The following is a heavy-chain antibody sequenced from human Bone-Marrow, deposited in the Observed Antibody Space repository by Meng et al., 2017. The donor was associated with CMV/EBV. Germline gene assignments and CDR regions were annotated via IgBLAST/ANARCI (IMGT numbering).Heavy chain of an antibody. CDR2: ISAYNGNT. J-gene: IGHJ6*02. CDR3: ARGYSGYGPSYYYYGMDV. D-gene: IGHD5-12*01. Sequence: ASVKVSCKASGYTLTSYDINWVRQATGQGLEWMGWISAYNGNTNYAQKLQGRVTMTTDTSTSTAYMELRSLRSDDTAVYYCARGYSGYGPSYYYYGMDVWGQGTTVTVSS. V-gene: IGHV1-18*01. CDR1: GYTLTSYD.